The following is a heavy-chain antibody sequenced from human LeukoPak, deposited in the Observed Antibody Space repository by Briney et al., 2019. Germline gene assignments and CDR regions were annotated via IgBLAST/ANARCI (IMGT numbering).Heavy chain of an antibody. CDR1: GFTVSSNY. CDR3: ARLTGTPWYFDY. J-gene: IGHJ4*02. D-gene: IGHD1-20*01. Sequence: GGSLRLSCAASGFTVSSNYMSWVRQAPGKGLEWVSVIYSGGSTDYADSVKGRFTISRDNSKDTLYLQMNSLRAEDAAVYYCARLTGTPWYFDYWGQGTLVTVSS. CDR2: IYSGGST. V-gene: IGHV3-53*01.